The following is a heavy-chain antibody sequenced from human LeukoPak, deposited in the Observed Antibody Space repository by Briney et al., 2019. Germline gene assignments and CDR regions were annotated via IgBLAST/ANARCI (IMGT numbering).Heavy chain of an antibody. CDR1: GGSISSYY. D-gene: IGHD3-22*01. Sequence: SETLSLTCTVSGGSISSYYWSWIRQPPGKGLEWIGYIYYSGSTNYNPSLKSRVTISVDTSKNQFSLKLSSVTAADTAVYYCARVVSSGSQDWYFDLWGRGTLVTVSS. J-gene: IGHJ2*01. CDR3: ARVVSSGSQDWYFDL. CDR2: IYYSGST. V-gene: IGHV4-59*01.